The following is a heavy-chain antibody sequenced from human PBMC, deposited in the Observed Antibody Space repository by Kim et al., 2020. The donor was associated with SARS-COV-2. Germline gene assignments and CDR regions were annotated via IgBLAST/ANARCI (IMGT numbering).Heavy chain of an antibody. CDR3: ARDLGYNWNYYYYYGMDV. J-gene: IGHJ6*02. D-gene: IGHD1-20*01. V-gene: IGHV4-59*01. CDR2: IYYSGST. Sequence: SETLSLTCTVSGGSISSYYWSWIRQPPGKGLVWIGYIYYSGSTNYNPSLKSRVTISVDTSKNQFSLKLSSVTAADTAVYYCARDLGYNWNYYYYYGMDVWGQGTTVTVSS. CDR1: GGSISSYY.